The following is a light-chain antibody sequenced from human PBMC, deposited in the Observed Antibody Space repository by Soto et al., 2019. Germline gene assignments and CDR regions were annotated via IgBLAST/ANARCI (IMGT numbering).Light chain of an antibody. J-gene: IGLJ3*02. CDR3: GTWDIRLNINGV. CDR2: ENN. Sequence: QSVLTQPPSVSAAPGQKVTISCSGSSSNIGNNYVSWYQHLPGTAPRLLIFENNKRPSGIPDRFSGSKSGTSATLAITGLQTGDEADYYCGTWDIRLNINGVFGGGTKLTVL. V-gene: IGLV1-51*02. CDR1: SSNIGNNY.